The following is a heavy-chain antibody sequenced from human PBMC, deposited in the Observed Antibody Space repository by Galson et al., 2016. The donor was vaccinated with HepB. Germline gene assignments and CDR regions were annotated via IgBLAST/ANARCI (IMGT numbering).Heavy chain of an antibody. J-gene: IGHJ4*02. Sequence: SLRLSCAASGFTFSSYGMHWVRQAPGRGLEWVAVIWYDGSNKYYADSVKGRFTISRDNSKNTLYLQMNGLRAEDTAVYYCARDSIVGATESADYWGQGTLVTVSS. CDR3: ARDSIVGATESADY. CDR2: IWYDGSNK. D-gene: IGHD1-26*01. V-gene: IGHV3-33*01. CDR1: GFTFSSYG.